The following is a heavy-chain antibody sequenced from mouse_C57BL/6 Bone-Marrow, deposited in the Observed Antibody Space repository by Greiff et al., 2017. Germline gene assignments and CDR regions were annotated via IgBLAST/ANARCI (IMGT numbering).Heavy chain of an antibody. CDR1: GYNINDYY. J-gene: IGHJ2*01. Sequence: VQLQQSGAELVKPGASVKLSCTASGYNINDYYMHWVKQRTEQGLEWIGRIDPEDGETYYAPQFQGKATITADTSSNTAYLQLSSLTSEDTAVYYCARSAEGGSHFDYWGQGTTLTVSA. CDR2: IDPEDGET. D-gene: IGHD1-1*02. V-gene: IGHV14-2*01. CDR3: ARSAEGGSHFDY.